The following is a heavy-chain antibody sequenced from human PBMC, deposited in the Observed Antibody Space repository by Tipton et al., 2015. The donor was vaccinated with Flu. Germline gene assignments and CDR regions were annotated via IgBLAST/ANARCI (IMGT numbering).Heavy chain of an antibody. D-gene: IGHD2-2*01. CDR2: IHRSGNG. CDR1: GDSIGYPYF. Sequence: TLSLTCSVSGDSIGYPYFWGWIRQAPGKGLEWIGNIHRSGNGYYKQSLKSRVTMSVDTSRNQFSLKLTSVTAADTAVYYCARDGHYSSSNGALDYWGQGTLVTVSS. V-gene: IGHV4-38-2*02. J-gene: IGHJ4*02. CDR3: ARDGHYSSSNGALDY.